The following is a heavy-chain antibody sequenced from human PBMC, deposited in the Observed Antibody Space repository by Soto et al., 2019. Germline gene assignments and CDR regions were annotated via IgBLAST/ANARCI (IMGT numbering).Heavy chain of an antibody. CDR3: AKDYCSSTSCYEYY. CDR1: GFTFDDYA. CDR2: ISWNSGGI. V-gene: IGHV3-9*01. Sequence: GGSLRLSCAASGFTFDDYAMHWVRQAPGKGLEWVSGISWNSGGIDYADSVKGRFTISRDNAKNSLYLQMNSLRAEDTALYYCAKDYCSSTSCYEYYWGQGTLVTVSS. J-gene: IGHJ4*02. D-gene: IGHD2-2*01.